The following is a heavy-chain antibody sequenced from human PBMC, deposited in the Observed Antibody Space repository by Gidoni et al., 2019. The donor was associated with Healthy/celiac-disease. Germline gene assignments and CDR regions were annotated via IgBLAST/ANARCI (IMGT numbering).Heavy chain of an antibody. CDR2: IYYSGST. CDR3: ARLPTYYDSSGYYQTASYFDY. J-gene: IGHJ4*02. CDR1: GGSISSSSYY. D-gene: IGHD3-22*01. Sequence: QLQLQESGPGLVKPSETLSLTCTVSGGSISSSSYYWGWIRQPPGKGLEWIGSIYYSGSTYYNPSLKSRVTISVDTSKNQCSLKLSSVTAADTAVYYCARLPTYYDSSGYYQTASYFDYWGQGTLVTVSS. V-gene: IGHV4-39*01.